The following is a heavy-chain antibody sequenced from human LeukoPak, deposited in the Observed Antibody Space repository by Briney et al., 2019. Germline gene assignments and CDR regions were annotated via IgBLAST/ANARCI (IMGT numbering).Heavy chain of an antibody. CDR1: GFTFSSYG. V-gene: IGHV3-30*18. CDR2: ISYDGSNK. D-gene: IGHD6-13*01. J-gene: IGHJ4*02. CDR3: AKSGSSWYFDY. Sequence: AGGSLRLSCAASGFTFSSYGMHWVRQAPGKGLEWVAVISYDGSNKYYADSVKGRFTISRDNSKNTLYLQMSSLRAEDTAVYYCAKSGSSWYFDYWGQGTLVTVSS.